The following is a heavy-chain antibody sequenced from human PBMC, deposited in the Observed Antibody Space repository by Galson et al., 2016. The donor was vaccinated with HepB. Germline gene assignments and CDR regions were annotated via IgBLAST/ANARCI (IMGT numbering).Heavy chain of an antibody. D-gene: IGHD1-1*01. J-gene: IGHJ6*02. CDR3: ARGGTGRLAYYYYGMDV. CDR2: INGTGTIT. CDR1: GLSFSPYA. Sequence: SLRLSCAASGLSFSPYAVSWVRQAPGKGLEWVSAINGTGTITKYADSVKGRFTISRDNSKNTVNLQMNNLRTEDTAVYYCARGGTGRLAYYYYGMDVWGPGTTATVSS. V-gene: IGHV3-23*01.